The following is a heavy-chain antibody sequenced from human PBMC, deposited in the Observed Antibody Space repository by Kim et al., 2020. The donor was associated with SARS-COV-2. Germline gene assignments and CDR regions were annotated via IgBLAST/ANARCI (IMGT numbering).Heavy chain of an antibody. D-gene: IGHD3-3*01. J-gene: IGHJ4*02. CDR1: GGSISSSSYY. V-gene: IGHV4-39*07. CDR3: ARDETPLEVLWSGYYTGSFDY. Sequence: SETLSLTCTVSGGSISSSSYYWGWIRQPPGKGLEWIGSIYYSGSTYYNPSLKSRVTISVDTSKNQFSLKLSSVTAADTAVYYCARDETPLEVLWSGYYTGSFDYWGQGTLVTVSS. CDR2: IYYSGST.